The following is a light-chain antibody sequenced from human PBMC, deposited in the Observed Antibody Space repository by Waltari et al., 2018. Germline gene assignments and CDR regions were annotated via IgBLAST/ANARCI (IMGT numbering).Light chain of an antibody. CDR2: AAS. CDR3: QQYSTFPPT. J-gene: IGKJ4*01. V-gene: IGKV1-16*02. CDR1: QAISTF. Sequence: DIQMTQSPSSLSPSVGDRVILTCRASQAISTFLAWFQLKPGKAPKSLIYAASTFQTGVSSNFSGSGSGTDFTLTISSLQPGDCATYYCQQYSTFPPTFGGGTRVEI.